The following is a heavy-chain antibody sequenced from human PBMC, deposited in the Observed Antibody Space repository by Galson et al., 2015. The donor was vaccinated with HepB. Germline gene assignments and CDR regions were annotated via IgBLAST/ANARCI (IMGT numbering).Heavy chain of an antibody. J-gene: IGHJ6*02. CDR3: ARAPKCGGDCPYYYYYGMDV. D-gene: IGHD2-21*02. V-gene: IGHV1-69*04. CDR2: IIPILGIA. CDR1: GGTFSSYA. Sequence: SVKVSCKASGGTFSSYAISWVRQAPGQGLEWMGRIIPILGIANYAQKFQGRVTITADKSTSTAYMELSSLRSEDTAVYYCARAPKCGGDCPYYYYYGMDVWGQGTTVTVSS.